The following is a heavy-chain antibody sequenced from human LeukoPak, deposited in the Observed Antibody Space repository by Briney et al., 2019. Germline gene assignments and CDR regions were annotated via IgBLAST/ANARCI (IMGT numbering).Heavy chain of an antibody. CDR3: ARDSFVYSGYDYCYYYMDV. CDR2: ISAYNGNT. V-gene: IGHV1-18*01. D-gene: IGHD5-12*01. J-gene: IGHJ6*03. Sequence: GASVKVSCKASGYTFTSYGISWVRQAPGQGLEWMGWISAYNGNTNYAQKLQGRVTMTTDTSTSTAYMELRSLRSDDTAVYYCARDSFVYSGYDYCYYYMDVWGKGTTVTVSS. CDR1: GYTFTSYG.